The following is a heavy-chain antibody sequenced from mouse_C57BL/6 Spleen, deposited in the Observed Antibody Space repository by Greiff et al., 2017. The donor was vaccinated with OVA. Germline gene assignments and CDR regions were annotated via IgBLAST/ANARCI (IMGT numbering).Heavy chain of an antibody. CDR2: ISSGSSTI. V-gene: IGHV5-17*01. D-gene: IGHD2-5*01. Sequence: EVHLVESGGGLVKPGGSLKLSCAASGFTFSDYGMHWVRQAPEKGLEWVEYISSGSSTIYYADTVKGRFTISRDNAKNTLFLQMTSLRSEDTAMDYCARGHYSNYVGYFDVWGTGTTVTVSS. J-gene: IGHJ1*03. CDR1: GFTFSDYG. CDR3: ARGHYSNYVGYFDV.